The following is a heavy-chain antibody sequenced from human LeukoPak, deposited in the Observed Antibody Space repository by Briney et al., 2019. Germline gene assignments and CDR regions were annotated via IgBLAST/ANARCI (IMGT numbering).Heavy chain of an antibody. CDR3: TTDEGYGSGSYFDY. CDR2: ISYDGSNK. Sequence: PGGSLRLSCAASGFTFSSYAMHWVRQAPGKGLEWVAVISYDGSNKYYADSVKGRFTISRDNSKNTLYLQMNSLKTEDTAVYYWTTDEGYGSGSYFDYWGQGTLVTVSS. D-gene: IGHD3-10*01. J-gene: IGHJ4*02. CDR1: GFTFSSYA. V-gene: IGHV3-30-3*01.